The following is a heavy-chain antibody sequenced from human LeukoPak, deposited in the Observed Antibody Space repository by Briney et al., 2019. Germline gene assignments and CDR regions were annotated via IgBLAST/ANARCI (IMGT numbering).Heavy chain of an antibody. V-gene: IGHV4-31*03. D-gene: IGHD1-7*01. J-gene: IGHJ5*02. Sequence: PSQTLSLTCTVSGGSISSGGYYWSWIRQHPGKGLEWIGYIYYSGSTYYNPSLKSRVTISVDTSKNQFSLKLSSVTAADTAVYYCARRYNWNLGWFDPWGQGTLVTVSS. CDR1: GGSISSGGYY. CDR2: IYYSGST. CDR3: ARRYNWNLGWFDP.